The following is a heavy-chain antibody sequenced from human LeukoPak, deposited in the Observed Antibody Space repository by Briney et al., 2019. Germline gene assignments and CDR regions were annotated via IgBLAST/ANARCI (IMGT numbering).Heavy chain of an antibody. CDR2: IIPIFGTA. Sequence: SVKVSCKASGGTFSSYTISWVRQAPGQGLEWMGRIIPIFGTANYAQKFQGRVTITTDESTSTAYMELSSLRSEDTAVYYCARGSGYYPRGSSAFDIWGQGTMVTVSS. V-gene: IGHV1-69*05. J-gene: IGHJ3*02. CDR3: ARGSGYYPRGSSAFDI. CDR1: GGTFSSYT. D-gene: IGHD3-22*01.